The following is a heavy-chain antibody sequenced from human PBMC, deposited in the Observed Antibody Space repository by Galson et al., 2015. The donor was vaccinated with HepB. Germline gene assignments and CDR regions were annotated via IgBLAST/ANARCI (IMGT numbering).Heavy chain of an antibody. CDR2: ISSSGSTI. CDR3: ASELRNYYDSSGQAPPFDY. Sequence: SLRLSCAASGFTFSDCYMSWIRQAPGKGLEWVSYISSSGSTIYYADSVKGRFTISRDNAKNSLYLQMNSLRAEDTAVYYCASELRNYYDSSGQAPPFDYWGQGTLVTVSS. CDR1: GFTFSDCY. V-gene: IGHV3-11*01. J-gene: IGHJ4*02. D-gene: IGHD3-22*01.